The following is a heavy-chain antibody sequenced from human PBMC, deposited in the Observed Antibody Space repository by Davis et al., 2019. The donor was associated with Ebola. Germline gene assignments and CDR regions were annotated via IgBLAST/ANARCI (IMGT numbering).Heavy chain of an antibody. D-gene: IGHD6-19*01. CDR1: GFTFSSYS. CDR2: ISSSSSYI. V-gene: IGHV3-21*01. CDR3: ARGSGWAFDI. Sequence: GESLKISCAASGFTFSSYSMNWVRQAPGKGLEWVSSISSSSSYIYYADSVKGRFTISRDNAKNSLYLQMNSLRAEDTAVYYCARGSGWAFDIWGQGTMVTVSS. J-gene: IGHJ3*02.